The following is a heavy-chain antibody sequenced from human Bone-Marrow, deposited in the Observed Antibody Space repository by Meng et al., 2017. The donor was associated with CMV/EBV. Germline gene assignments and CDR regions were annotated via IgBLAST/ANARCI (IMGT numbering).Heavy chain of an antibody. J-gene: IGHJ5*01. V-gene: IGHV3-23*01. CDR3: AREGAVVVIYQDCFDS. Sequence: GFSFGGDAMRWFRQAPGKGLEWVSAISCSCDRTYYVDFVKGRFTISRDNSKNTLYLEMNSLRVEDTAVYYCAREGAVVVIYQDCFDSWGQGTLVTVSS. CDR2: ISCSCDRT. D-gene: IGHD2-15*01. CDR1: GFSFGGDA.